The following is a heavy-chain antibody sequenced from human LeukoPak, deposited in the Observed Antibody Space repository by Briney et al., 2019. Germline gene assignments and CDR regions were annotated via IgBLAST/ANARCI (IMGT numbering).Heavy chain of an antibody. CDR3: ARYPGSWDAFDI. J-gene: IGHJ3*02. D-gene: IGHD1-26*01. CDR2: ISSSSSYI. Sequence: GGSLRLSCAASGFTFSSYSMNWVRQAPGKGLEWVSSISSSSSYIYYADSVEGRFTISRDNAKNSLYLQMNSLRAEDTAVYYCARYPGSWDAFDIWGQGTMVTVSS. V-gene: IGHV3-21*01. CDR1: GFTFSSYS.